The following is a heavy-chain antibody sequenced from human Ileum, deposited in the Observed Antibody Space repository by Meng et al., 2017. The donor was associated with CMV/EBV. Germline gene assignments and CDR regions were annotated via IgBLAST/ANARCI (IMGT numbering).Heavy chain of an antibody. Sequence: SQTRSLTGAISGDSVSSNRAAWNWIRQSASRGLEWLGRTYYRSNWSNDYAVSLKGRITINPDTSRNQVSLQVTSLTPEDTAVYYCVRSSTTGGFDAWGQGTLVTVSS. CDR3: VRSSTTGGFDA. D-gene: IGHD1-1*01. CDR1: GDSVSSNRAA. J-gene: IGHJ5*02. V-gene: IGHV6-1*01. CDR2: TYYRSNWSN.